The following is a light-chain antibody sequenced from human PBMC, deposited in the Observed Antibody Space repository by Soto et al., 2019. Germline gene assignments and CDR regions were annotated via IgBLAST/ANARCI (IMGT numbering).Light chain of an antibody. V-gene: IGLV2-14*03. J-gene: IGLJ1*01. CDR2: DVS. CDR3: TSYTTNSTLLYV. Sequence: QSALTQPASVSGSPGQSITISCTGTISDVGGYDYVSWYQHHPVNAPKLIIFDVSSRPSGLSDRFSASKSGNTASLTISGLQAEDEADYYCTSYTTNSTLLYVFGSGTKLTVL. CDR1: ISDVGGYDY.